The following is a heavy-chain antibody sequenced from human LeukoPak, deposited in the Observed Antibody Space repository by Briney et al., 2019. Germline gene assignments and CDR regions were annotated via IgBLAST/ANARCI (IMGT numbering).Heavy chain of an antibody. CDR1: GYTFTGYY. CDR2: INPNSGGT. Sequence: GASVKVSCKASGYTFTGYYMHSVRQAPGQGLEWMGRINPNSGGTNYAQKFQGRVTMTRDTSISTAYMELSRLRYDDTAVYYCAREPLAAKRNWFDPWGPGTLVTVSS. V-gene: IGHV1-2*06. D-gene: IGHD2-15*01. CDR3: AREPLAAKRNWFDP. J-gene: IGHJ5*02.